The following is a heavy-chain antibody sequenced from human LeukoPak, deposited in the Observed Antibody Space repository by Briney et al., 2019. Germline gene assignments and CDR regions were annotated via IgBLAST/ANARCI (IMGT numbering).Heavy chain of an antibody. V-gene: IGHV1-8*01. Sequence: ASVNVSCTASGYTFTSYDIDWVRQATGQGGEWMGWMNPNSGNTGYAQKFQGRVTMTRNTSISTAYMELSSLRSEDTAVYYCARGDNWFDPWGQGTLVTVSS. CDR1: GYTFTSYD. CDR3: ARGDNWFDP. J-gene: IGHJ5*02. CDR2: MNPNSGNT.